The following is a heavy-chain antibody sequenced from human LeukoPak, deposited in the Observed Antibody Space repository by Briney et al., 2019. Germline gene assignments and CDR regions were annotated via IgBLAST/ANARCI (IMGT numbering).Heavy chain of an antibody. V-gene: IGHV4-59*01. Sequence: SETLSLTCTVSGGSISSYYWSWIRQPPGKGLEWIGYIYYSGSTNYNPSLKSRVTISVDTSKNQFSLKLSSVTAADTAVYCCARGDYYDSSGFLPVHAFDIWGQGTMVTVSS. CDR1: GGSISSYY. CDR3: ARGDYYDSSGFLPVHAFDI. D-gene: IGHD3-22*01. CDR2: IYYSGST. J-gene: IGHJ3*02.